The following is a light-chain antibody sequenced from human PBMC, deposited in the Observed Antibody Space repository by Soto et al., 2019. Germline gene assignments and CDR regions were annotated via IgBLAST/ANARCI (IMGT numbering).Light chain of an antibody. CDR2: GAS. J-gene: IGKJ2*03. CDR3: QHYNNWPPYS. V-gene: IGKV3-15*01. Sequence: ETVMTQSPDTLSVSPGESATLSCRARQDVSTNLAWFQQKPGQTPRLVLYGASKSVTGIPARFSGSGSGRHFTLTISSLQSEDFGVYYCQHYNNWPPYSFGQGTKVEIK. CDR1: QDVSTN.